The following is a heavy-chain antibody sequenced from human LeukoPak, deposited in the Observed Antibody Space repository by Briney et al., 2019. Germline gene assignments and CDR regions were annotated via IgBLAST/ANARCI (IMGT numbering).Heavy chain of an antibody. Sequence: GGSLRLSCAASGFTFSSYGMHWVRQPPGKGLDWVAHISYDGSNKYYADSVKGRFTISRDNSKNTLYLEMNSLRAEDTAMYYCARGVTTGYLPYWGQGTLVTVSS. D-gene: IGHD3-9*01. CDR2: ISYDGSNK. CDR1: GFTFSSYG. V-gene: IGHV3-30*19. CDR3: ARGVTTGYLPY. J-gene: IGHJ1*01.